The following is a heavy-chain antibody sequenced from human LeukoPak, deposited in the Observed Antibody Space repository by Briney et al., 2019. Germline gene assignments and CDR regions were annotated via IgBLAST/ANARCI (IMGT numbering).Heavy chain of an antibody. V-gene: IGHV3-33*01. Sequence: PGGSLRLSCAASGFTFTNYGIHWARQAPGKGLEWVAVIWFDGSKKYYADSVRGRFTISRDNSKNTLYLQMNSLRAEDTAVYYCARDGDGYNLDYWGQGTLVTVSS. CDR3: ARDGDGYNLDY. J-gene: IGHJ4*02. CDR1: GFTFTNYG. CDR2: IWFDGSKK. D-gene: IGHD5-24*01.